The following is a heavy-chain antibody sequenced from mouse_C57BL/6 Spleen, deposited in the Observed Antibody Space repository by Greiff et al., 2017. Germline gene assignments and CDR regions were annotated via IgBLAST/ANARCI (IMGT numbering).Heavy chain of an antibody. D-gene: IGHD2-4*01. CDR3: TTGVYYDYDGYYAMDY. Sequence: EVQLQQSGAELVRPGASVKLSCTASGFNIKDYYMHWVKQRPEQGLEWIGRIDPEDGDTEYAPKFQGKATMTADTSSNTAYLQLSSLTSEDTAVYYCTTGVYYDYDGYYAMDYWGQGTSVTVSS. CDR2: IDPEDGDT. J-gene: IGHJ4*01. V-gene: IGHV14-1*01. CDR1: GFNIKDYY.